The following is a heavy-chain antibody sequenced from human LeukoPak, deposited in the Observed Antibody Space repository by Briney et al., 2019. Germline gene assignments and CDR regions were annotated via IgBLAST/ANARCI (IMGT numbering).Heavy chain of an antibody. CDR3: ARVYTGSSWDYYYYMDV. J-gene: IGHJ6*03. V-gene: IGHV4-39*01. CDR1: GGSISSRSYY. CDR2: IYYSGST. Sequence: NPSETLSLTCTVSGGSISSRSYYWGWIRQPPGKGLEWIGSIYYSGSTYYNPSLKSRVTISVDTSKNQSSLKLSSVTAADTALYYCARVYTGSSWDYYYYMDVWGKGTTVTVSS. D-gene: IGHD6-13*01.